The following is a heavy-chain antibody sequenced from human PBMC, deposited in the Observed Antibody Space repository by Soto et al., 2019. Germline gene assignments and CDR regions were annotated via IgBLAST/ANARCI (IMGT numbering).Heavy chain of an antibody. D-gene: IGHD6-19*01. V-gene: IGHV3-9*01. Sequence: EVQLVESGGGLVQPGRSLRLSCAASGFTFDDYAMHWVRQAPGKGLEGVSGISWNSGSIGYADSVKGRFTISRDNAKNSLYLQMNSLRAEDTALYYCAKDQVAVAGNGGNWFDPWGQGTLVTVSS. CDR2: ISWNSGSI. CDR3: AKDQVAVAGNGGNWFDP. CDR1: GFTFDDYA. J-gene: IGHJ5*02.